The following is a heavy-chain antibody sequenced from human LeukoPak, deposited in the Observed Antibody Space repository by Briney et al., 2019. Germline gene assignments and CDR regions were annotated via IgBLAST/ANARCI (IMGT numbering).Heavy chain of an antibody. CDR1: GDSITSGGYS. V-gene: IGHV4-30-4*07. D-gene: IGHD3-16*01. Sequence: SETLSLTCVVSGDSITSGGYSWSWIRQPPGKGLEWVGYIYDSGIAFYNPSLKSRVTMSVDTSKNHFFLKLRSVTAADTAVYYCARRGGDMPARGFMDVWGKGTTVTVSS. CDR3: ARRGGDMPARGFMDV. CDR2: IYDSGIA. J-gene: IGHJ6*03.